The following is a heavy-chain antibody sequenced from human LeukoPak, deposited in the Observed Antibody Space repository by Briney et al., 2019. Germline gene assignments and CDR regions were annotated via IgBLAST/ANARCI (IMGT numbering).Heavy chain of an antibody. D-gene: IGHD4-11*01. CDR3: ARSVPDYTRFDY. V-gene: IGHV3-21*04. J-gene: IGHJ4*02. Sequence: GGSLRLSCAASGFTFSSYSMNWVRQAPGKGLEWVSTFKTNSGQVYYAESVRGRFTISRDNSKNTVYLQMSSLRAEDTALYYCARSVPDYTRFDYWGQGALVTVS. CDR2: FKTNSGQV. CDR1: GFTFSSYS.